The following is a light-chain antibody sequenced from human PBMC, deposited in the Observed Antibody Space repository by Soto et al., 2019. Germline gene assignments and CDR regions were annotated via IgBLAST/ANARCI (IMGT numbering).Light chain of an antibody. CDR2: LSS. Sequence: DIVMTQSPLSLPVTPGEPASISCRSSQSLLHSKGYNYLDWYLQKPGQSPQLLIFLSSNRASGVPDRFSGSGSGTDFTLKISRVEAEDVGVYYCMQALQTRTFGQGTKVDIK. J-gene: IGKJ1*01. V-gene: IGKV2-28*01. CDR1: QSLLHSKGYNY. CDR3: MQALQTRT.